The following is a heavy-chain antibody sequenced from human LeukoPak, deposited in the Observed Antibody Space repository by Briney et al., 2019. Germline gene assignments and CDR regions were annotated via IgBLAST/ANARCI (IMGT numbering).Heavy chain of an antibody. Sequence: PGGSLRLSCAASGFTFSSFAMTWVRQAPGKGLEWVSTINNSGDSTYYGDSVKGRFTISRDNSKNTLYLQMNSLRAEDTAVYYCAKDHSSYDILTGYPLTWDQGTLVTVSS. CDR2: INNSGDST. J-gene: IGHJ5*02. V-gene: IGHV3-23*01. CDR3: AKDHSSYDILTGYPLT. D-gene: IGHD3-9*01. CDR1: GFTFSSFA.